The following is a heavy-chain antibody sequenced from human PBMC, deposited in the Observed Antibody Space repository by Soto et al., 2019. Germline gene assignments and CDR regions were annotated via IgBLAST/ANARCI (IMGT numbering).Heavy chain of an antibody. J-gene: IGHJ4*02. CDR2: RSDSGST. CDR1: GFTFSTYA. V-gene: IGHV3-23*01. Sequence: EVQMLESGGGLVQPGGSLRLSCTASGFTFSTYAMSWFRQAPGKGLEWAATRSDSGSTYYADSVKGRFTISRDNSKNTLYLEMNSLRAADTAVYYCAKDKGGRYCSRTSCLYSFDYWGKGTLVTVSS. CDR3: AKDKGGRYCSRTSCLYSFDY. D-gene: IGHD2-2*01.